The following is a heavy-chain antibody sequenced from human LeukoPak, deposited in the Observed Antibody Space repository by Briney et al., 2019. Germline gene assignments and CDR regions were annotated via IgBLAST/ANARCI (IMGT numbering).Heavy chain of an antibody. CDR2: LYSGGST. Sequence: GGSLRLSCAASGFTVSSNYMNWVRQAPGEGLEWVSVLYSGGSTYYADSVKGRFTISRDNSKNTLYLQMNSLRAEDTAVYYCAGGELWLPLDYWGQGTLVTVSS. CDR3: AGGELWLPLDY. J-gene: IGHJ4*02. CDR1: GFTVSSNY. V-gene: IGHV3-66*01. D-gene: IGHD5-18*01.